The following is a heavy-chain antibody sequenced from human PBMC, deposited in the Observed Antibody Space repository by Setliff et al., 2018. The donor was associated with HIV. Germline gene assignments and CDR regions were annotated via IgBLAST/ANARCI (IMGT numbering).Heavy chain of an antibody. V-gene: IGHV5-10-1*01. Sequence: GESLKISCKASGYKFTGYWINWVRQMPGKGLEWMGRIDPSDSYINYGPSLQGHVTISADKSTNTAFLQWSSLKASDSAMYYCSRGIAVAGHDFANTPGDIWGQGTMVTVSS. CDR2: IDPSDSYI. D-gene: IGHD6-19*01. J-gene: IGHJ3*02. CDR1: GYKFTGYW. CDR3: SRGIAVAGHDFANTPGDI.